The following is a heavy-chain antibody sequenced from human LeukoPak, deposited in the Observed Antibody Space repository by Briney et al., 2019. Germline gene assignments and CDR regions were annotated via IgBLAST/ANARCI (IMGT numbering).Heavy chain of an antibody. V-gene: IGHV3-21*01. CDR2: ISSSSSYI. CDR3: ARDPRRGSYRHVDY. D-gene: IGHD3-16*02. Sequence: GGSLRLSCAASGFTFSSYSMNWVRQAPGKGLEWVSSISSSSSYIYYADSVKGRFTISRDNAKNSLYLQMNSLRAEDTAVYYCARDPRRGSYRHVDYWGQGTLVTVSS. CDR1: GFTFSSYS. J-gene: IGHJ4*02.